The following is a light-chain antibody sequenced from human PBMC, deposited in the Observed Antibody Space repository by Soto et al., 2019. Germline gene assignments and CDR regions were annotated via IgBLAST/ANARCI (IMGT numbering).Light chain of an antibody. J-gene: IGKJ2*01. CDR1: RSVSIY. V-gene: IGKV3-11*01. CDR3: QQRYNWPPYT. Sequence: VLTQSPATLCLSPGQRATLSCRASRSVSIYLAWYQQKPGQAPRLVIYDATNRAPDIPSRFSGSGSGTDFTLTINGLEPEDSAVYYCQQRYNWPPYTFGQGTKVEIK. CDR2: DAT.